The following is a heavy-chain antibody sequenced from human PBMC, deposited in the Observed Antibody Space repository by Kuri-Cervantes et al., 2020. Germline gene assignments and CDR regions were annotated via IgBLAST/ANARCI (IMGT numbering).Heavy chain of an antibody. CDR2: IRSKANSYAT. J-gene: IGHJ4*02. V-gene: IGHV3-73*01. CDR3: TTGDGDYVHSRY. D-gene: IGHD4-17*01. Sequence: GGSLRLSCAASGFTFSGSAMHWVRQASGKGLEWVGRIRSKANSYATTYSESVKGRFTFSRDDSRNTAYLQMNSLKTEDTAVYYCTTGDGDYVHSRYWGQGTLVTVSS. CDR1: GFTFSGSA.